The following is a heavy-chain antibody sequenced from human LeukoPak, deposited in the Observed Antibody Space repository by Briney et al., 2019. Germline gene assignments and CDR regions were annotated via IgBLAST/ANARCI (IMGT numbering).Heavy chain of an antibody. CDR3: AKDRRPYYYDSSGYYGMDV. J-gene: IGHJ6*02. Sequence: GGSLRLSCAASGFTFDDYAMHWVRQAPGKGLEWVSGISWNSGSIGYADSVKGRFAISRDNAKNSLYLQMNSLRAEDTALYYCAKDRRPYYYDSSGYYGMDVWGQGTTVTVSS. CDR1: GFTFDDYA. D-gene: IGHD3-22*01. CDR2: ISWNSGSI. V-gene: IGHV3-9*01.